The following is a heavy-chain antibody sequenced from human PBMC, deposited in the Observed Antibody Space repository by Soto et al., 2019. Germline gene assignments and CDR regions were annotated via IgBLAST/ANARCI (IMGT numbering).Heavy chain of an antibody. CDR1: GFTFSSYS. D-gene: IGHD6-6*01. J-gene: IGHJ5*02. Sequence: GGSLRLSCAASGFTFSSYSMNWVRQAPGKGLEWVSYISSSSSTIYYADSVKGRFTISRDNAKNSLYLQMNSLRDEDTAVYYCARDSSSVLYNCFDPWGQGTLVTVSS. CDR2: ISSSSSTI. CDR3: ARDSSSVLYNCFDP. V-gene: IGHV3-48*02.